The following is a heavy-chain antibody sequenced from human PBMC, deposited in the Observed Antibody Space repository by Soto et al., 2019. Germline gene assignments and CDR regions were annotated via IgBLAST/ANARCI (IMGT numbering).Heavy chain of an antibody. CDR3: VRVISTYESFDF. V-gene: IGHV3-48*01. J-gene: IGHJ4*02. D-gene: IGHD2-2*01. CDR2: ISASSATI. Sequence: GGSLRLSCAASGFTFSTYAMTWVRQAPGKGPEWISYISASSATIYYADSVKGRFTISRDSAKNSLYLQMNSLSAEDTAVYYCVRVISTYESFDFWGQGTLVTVSS. CDR1: GFTFSTYA.